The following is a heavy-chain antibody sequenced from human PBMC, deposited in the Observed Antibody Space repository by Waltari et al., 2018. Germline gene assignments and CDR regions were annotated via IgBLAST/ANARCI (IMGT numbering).Heavy chain of an antibody. Sequence: QVQLVQSGAEVKKPGASVKVSCKASGYTFTSYAMHWVRQAPGQRLEWMGWINAGNGNTKYSQEFQGRVTITRDTSASTAYMELSSLRSEDMAVYYCARGFRINYDFWSGYLLFDYWGQGTLVTVSS. D-gene: IGHD3-3*01. J-gene: IGHJ4*02. V-gene: IGHV1-3*03. CDR2: INAGNGNT. CDR3: ARGFRINYDFWSGYLLFDY. CDR1: GYTFTSYA.